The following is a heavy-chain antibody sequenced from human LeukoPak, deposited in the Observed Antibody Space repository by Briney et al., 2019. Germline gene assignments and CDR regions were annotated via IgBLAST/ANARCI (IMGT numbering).Heavy chain of an antibody. V-gene: IGHV4-39*01. D-gene: IGHD3-22*01. J-gene: IGHJ5*02. CDR2: IYYSGST. CDR1: GGSISSYY. CDR3: ARPLYYDTVWFDP. Sequence: SETLSLTCTVSGGSISSYYWSWIRQPPGKGLEWIGSIYYSGSTYYNPSLKSRVTISVDTSKNQFSLKLSSVTAADTAVYYCARPLYYDTVWFDPWGQGTLVTVSS.